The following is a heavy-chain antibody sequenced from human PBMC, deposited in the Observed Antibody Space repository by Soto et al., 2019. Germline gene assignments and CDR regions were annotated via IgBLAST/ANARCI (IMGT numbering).Heavy chain of an antibody. D-gene: IGHD2-2*01. V-gene: IGHV3-21*06. J-gene: IGHJ5*02. CDR2: ISSSSSYI. CDR1: GFTFSSYS. CDR3: ARYRPYCSSTICYPRWFDP. Sequence: EVQLVESGGGLVKPGGSLRLSCAASGFTFSSYSMNWVRQAPGKGLEWVSSISSSSSYIYYADSVKGRFTISRYNAKNSLYLQMNSLRAEDTAVYYCARYRPYCSSTICYPRWFDPWGQGPLVTVSS.